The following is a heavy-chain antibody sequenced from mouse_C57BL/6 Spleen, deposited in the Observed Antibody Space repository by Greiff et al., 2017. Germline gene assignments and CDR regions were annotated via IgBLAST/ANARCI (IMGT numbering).Heavy chain of an antibody. J-gene: IGHJ2*01. Sequence: QVQLKESGPELVKPGASVKISCKASGYAFSSSWMNWVKQRPGKGLEWIGRIYPGDGDTNYNGKFKGKATLTADKSSCTAYMQLSSLTSEDSAVYFCARYTIYDGYLDWGQGTTLTVSS. CDR1: GYAFSSSW. CDR2: IYPGDGDT. CDR3: ARYTIYDGYLD. D-gene: IGHD2-3*01. V-gene: IGHV1-82*01.